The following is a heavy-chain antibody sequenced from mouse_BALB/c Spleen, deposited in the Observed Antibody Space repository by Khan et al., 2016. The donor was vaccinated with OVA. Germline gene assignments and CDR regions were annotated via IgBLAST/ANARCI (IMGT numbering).Heavy chain of an antibody. CDR3: ARSYDGAWFAY. D-gene: IGHD1-1*01. CDR2: IYPGSGST. CDR1: GYTFSDYV. V-gene: IGHV1-81*01. Sequence: QVQLQQSGPELVKPGASVKMSCKASGYTFSDYVISWVKLRTGQGLEWIGEIYPGSGSTYYNEKFKGKATLTADKSSNKAYMQLSSLTSEDSAVYFCARSYDGAWFAYWGQGTLVTVS. J-gene: IGHJ3*01.